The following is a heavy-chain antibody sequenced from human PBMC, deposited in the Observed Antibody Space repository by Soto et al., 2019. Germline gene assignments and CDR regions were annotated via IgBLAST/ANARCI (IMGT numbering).Heavy chain of an antibody. CDR3: AGRTPYDSPSPLFDY. J-gene: IGHJ4*02. CDR2: IYSGGST. Sequence: PGGSLRLSCAASGFTVSSNYMSWVRQAPGKGLEWVSVIYSGGSTHYADSVKGRFTISRHNSKNTLYLQMNSLRAEDTAVYYCAGRTPYDSPSPLFDYWGQGTLVTVSS. CDR1: GFTVSSNY. D-gene: IGHD3-3*01. V-gene: IGHV3-53*04.